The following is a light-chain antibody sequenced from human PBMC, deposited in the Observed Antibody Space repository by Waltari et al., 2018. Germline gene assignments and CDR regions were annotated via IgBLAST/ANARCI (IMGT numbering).Light chain of an antibody. Sequence: QLVVTQPPSASASLGASVKLTCALSSGHSNFVIAWHQQQSGQGPRFLMNLYSNGSHTKGAGIPHRFSGSSSGAERFLIISSLQSADEADYYCQTWGNGIRVFGGGTKLTVL. V-gene: IGLV4-69*01. J-gene: IGLJ3*02. CDR1: SGHSNFV. CDR2: LYSNGSH. CDR3: QTWGNGIRV.